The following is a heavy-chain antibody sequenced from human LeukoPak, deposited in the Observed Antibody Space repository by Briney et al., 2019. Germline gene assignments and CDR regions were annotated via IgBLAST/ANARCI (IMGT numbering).Heavy chain of an antibody. CDR3: ARDPGYCSSTSCYAPPLGWFDP. D-gene: IGHD2-2*03. CDR1: GYTFTGYY. V-gene: IGHV1-2*02. Sequence: ASVKVSCKASGYTFTGYYMHWVRQAPGQGLEWMGWINPNSGGTNYAQKFQGRVTMTRDTSISTAYMELSRLRSDVTAVYYCARDPGYCSSTSCYAPPLGWFDPWGQGTLVTVSS. J-gene: IGHJ5*02. CDR2: INPNSGGT.